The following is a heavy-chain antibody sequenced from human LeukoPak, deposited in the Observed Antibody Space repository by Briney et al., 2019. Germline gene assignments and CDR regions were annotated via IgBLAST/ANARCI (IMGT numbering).Heavy chain of an antibody. V-gene: IGHV4-39*07. J-gene: IGHJ4*02. D-gene: IGHD6-19*01. CDR1: GFTFSSYE. CDR2: IYYSGST. CDR3: AREGIAVAGSPIDY. Sequence: GSLRLSCAASGFTFSSYEMNWVRQPPGKGLEWIGSIYYSGSTYYNPSLKSRVTISVDTSKNQFSLKLSSVTAADTAVYYCAREGIAVAGSPIDYWGQGTLVTVSS.